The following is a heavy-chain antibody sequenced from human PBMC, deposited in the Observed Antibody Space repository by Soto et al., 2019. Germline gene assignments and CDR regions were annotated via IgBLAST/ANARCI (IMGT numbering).Heavy chain of an antibody. CDR1: GIPFSSFG. CDR3: AKDFVTSPLP. J-gene: IGHJ5*02. CDR2: ISHTGSNQ. V-gene: IGHV3-30*18. D-gene: IGHD2-21*01. Sequence: QVHLVESGGGVVQPGRSLRLSCAAAGIPFSSFGMHWVRQGPGKGLEWVAGISHTGSNQDYSDSVKGRFTISKDNSKNTLYLQMDSLRPEDTAVYYCAKDFVTSPLPWGQGTRVTVSS.